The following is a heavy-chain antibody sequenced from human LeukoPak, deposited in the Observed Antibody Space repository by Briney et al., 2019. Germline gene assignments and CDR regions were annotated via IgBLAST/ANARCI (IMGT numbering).Heavy chain of an antibody. CDR3: ASVDTANKVVFDY. CDR1: GYSISSGYY. V-gene: IGHV4-38-2*01. Sequence: SETLSLTCAVSGYSISSGYYWGWIRQPPGKGLGWIGSIYLSGSTYYNPSLKSRVTISVDTSKNQFSLKLSSVTAADTAVYYCASVDTANKVVFDYWGQGTLVTVSS. J-gene: IGHJ4*02. D-gene: IGHD5-18*01. CDR2: IYLSGST.